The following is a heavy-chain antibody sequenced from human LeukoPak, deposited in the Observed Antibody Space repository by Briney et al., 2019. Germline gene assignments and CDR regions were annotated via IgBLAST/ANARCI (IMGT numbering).Heavy chain of an antibody. D-gene: IGHD1-26*01. Sequence: PGGSLRLSCAASGFTFSSYAMSWVRQAPGKGLEWVSAISGSASNTYYADSVKGRFTISRDNSRNTLYLQMNSLGAEDTAVYYCANVEWPLDYWGQGTLVTVSS. J-gene: IGHJ4*02. CDR3: ANVEWPLDY. V-gene: IGHV3-23*01. CDR2: ISGSASNT. CDR1: GFTFSSYA.